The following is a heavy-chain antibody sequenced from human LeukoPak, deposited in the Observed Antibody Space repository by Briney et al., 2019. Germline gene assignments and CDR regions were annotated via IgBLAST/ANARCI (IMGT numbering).Heavy chain of an antibody. D-gene: IGHD2-15*01. CDR2: IYHSGSI. CDR3: TNLGYCSGGSCYQGYYFDY. Sequence: PSETLSLTCAVSGGSISSSNWWSWVRQPPGKGLEWIGEIYHSGSINYNPSLKSRVTISVDKSKNQFSLKLSSVTAADTAVYYCTNLGYCSGGSCYQGYYFDYWGQGTLVTVSS. J-gene: IGHJ4*02. V-gene: IGHV4-4*02. CDR1: GGSISSSNW.